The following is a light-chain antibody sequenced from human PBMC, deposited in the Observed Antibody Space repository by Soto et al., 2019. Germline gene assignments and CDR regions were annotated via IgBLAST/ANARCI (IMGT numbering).Light chain of an antibody. CDR2: GAS. CDR1: QSVSNNY. CDR3: QQYGSSLLT. V-gene: IGKV3-20*01. J-gene: IGKJ4*01. Sequence: IVLTQSPGTLSLSPGERATLSCRASQSVSNNYLAWYKQKPGQAPRLLIYGASNRATGIPDRFSGSGFGTEFTLTISRLEPEDFEVYYCQQYGSSLLTFGGGTKVDIK.